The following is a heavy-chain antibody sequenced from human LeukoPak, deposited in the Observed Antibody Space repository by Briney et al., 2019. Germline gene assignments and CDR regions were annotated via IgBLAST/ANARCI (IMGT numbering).Heavy chain of an antibody. J-gene: IGHJ4*02. CDR3: ARKYASGTYPLDY. CDR1: GFTFSNYA. D-gene: IGHD3-10*01. V-gene: IGHV3-23*01. CDR2: IRDTGATN. Sequence: PGMSLRLSCAASGFTFSNYAMSWFRQAPGKGLELVSVIRDTGATNFYADSVKGRFTISRENSTNTLDLQMSSLRVEDTAVYYCARKYASGTYPLDYWGQGILVTVSS.